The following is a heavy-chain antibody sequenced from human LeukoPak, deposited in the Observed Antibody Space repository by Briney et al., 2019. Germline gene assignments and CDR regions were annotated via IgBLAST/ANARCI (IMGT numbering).Heavy chain of an antibody. CDR2: INGDGSST. CDR1: GFTFSRYW. J-gene: IGHJ4*02. Sequence: GGSLRLSCAASGFTFSRYWMHWVRQAPGKGLVWVSRINGDGSSTNYADSVKGRFTISRDNAKNTLYLQMNSLRAEDTAVYYCARGGDVMVWGVIQSGGDYWGQGTLVTVSS. CDR3: ARGGDVMVWGVIQSGGDY. D-gene: IGHD3-10*01. V-gene: IGHV3-74*01.